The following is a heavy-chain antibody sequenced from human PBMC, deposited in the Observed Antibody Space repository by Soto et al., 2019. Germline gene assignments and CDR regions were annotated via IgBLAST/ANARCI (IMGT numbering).Heavy chain of an antibody. CDR3: ARDFTPAETPGDYFDY. D-gene: IGHD2-15*01. V-gene: IGHV3-23*01. Sequence: GGSLRLSCAASEFTFSNYAMSWVRQAPGKGLEWVSAISYGGGTTYYADSVKGRFTISRDNSKNTLYLQMNGLRADDTSVYYCARDFTPAETPGDYFDYLGRGTLVTVPQ. CDR1: EFTFSNYA. CDR2: ISYGGGTT. J-gene: IGHJ4*02.